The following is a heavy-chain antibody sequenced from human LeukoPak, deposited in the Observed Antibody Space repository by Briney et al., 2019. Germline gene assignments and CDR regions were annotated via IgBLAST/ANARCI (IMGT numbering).Heavy chain of an antibody. D-gene: IGHD3-22*01. Sequence: ASVKVSCKASGYTFYYYGISWVRQAPGQGLEWMGWVSAYNGNTNYVQKLQGRVTMTTDTSTSTAYMELRSLRSDDTAVYYCARMMAPRHYYDRRGYYYGAFDIWGQGTMVTVSS. CDR3: ARMMAPRHYYDRRGYYYGAFDI. CDR1: GYTFYYYG. CDR2: VSAYNGNT. J-gene: IGHJ3*02. V-gene: IGHV1-18*01.